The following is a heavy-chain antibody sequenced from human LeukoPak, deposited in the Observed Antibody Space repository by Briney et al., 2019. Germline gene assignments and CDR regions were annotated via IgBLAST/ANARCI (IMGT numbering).Heavy chain of an antibody. CDR3: AKAPVTTCRGAYCYPFDY. D-gene: IGHD2-21*01. V-gene: IGHV1-2*02. Sequence: ASVKVSCKASGYTFSGYYMHWVRQAPGQGLEWMGWINLNSGGTNYAQKFQDRVTMTRDTSIRTAYMELSRLRPEDAAVYYCAKAPVTTCRGAYCYPFDYWGQGTLVTVSS. J-gene: IGHJ4*02. CDR2: INLNSGGT. CDR1: GYTFSGYY.